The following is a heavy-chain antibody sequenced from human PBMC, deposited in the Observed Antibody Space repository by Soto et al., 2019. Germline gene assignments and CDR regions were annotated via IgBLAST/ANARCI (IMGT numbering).Heavy chain of an antibody. CDR1: GGSISSSSYY. CDR3: ARHGGYCSGGSCYKFDY. V-gene: IGHV4-39*01. D-gene: IGHD2-15*01. CDR2: IYYSGST. J-gene: IGHJ4*02. Sequence: SETLSLTCTVSGGSISSSSYYWGWIRQPPGKGLEWIGSIYYSGSTYYNPSLKSRVTISVDTSKNQFSLKLSSVTAADTAVYYCARHGGYCSGGSCYKFDYWGQGTLVTVSS.